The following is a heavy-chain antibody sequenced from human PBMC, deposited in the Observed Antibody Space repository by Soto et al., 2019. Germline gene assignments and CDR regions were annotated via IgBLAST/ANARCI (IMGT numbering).Heavy chain of an antibody. Sequence: GGSLRLSCAASGFTFSSYAMHWVRQAPGKGLEWVAVISYDGSNKYYADSVKGRFTISRDNSKNTLYLQMNSLRAEDTAVYYCASSFTIFGEGDAFDIWGQGTMVTVSS. J-gene: IGHJ3*02. D-gene: IGHD3-3*01. CDR1: GFTFSSYA. CDR2: ISYDGSNK. V-gene: IGHV3-30-3*01. CDR3: ASSFTIFGEGDAFDI.